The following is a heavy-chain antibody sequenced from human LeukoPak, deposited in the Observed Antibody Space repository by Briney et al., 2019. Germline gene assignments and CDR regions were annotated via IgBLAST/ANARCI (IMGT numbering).Heavy chain of an antibody. CDR3: ARDGPTYYYDSSGYGPDDY. Sequence: GGSLRLSCAASGFTVSSNYMSWVRQAPGKGLVWVSVIYSGGSTYYADSVKGRFTISRDNSKNTLYLQMNSLRAEDTAVYYCARDGPTYYYDSSGYGPDDYWGQGTLVTVSS. CDR2: IYSGGST. CDR1: GFTVSSNY. D-gene: IGHD3-22*01. V-gene: IGHV3-66*01. J-gene: IGHJ4*02.